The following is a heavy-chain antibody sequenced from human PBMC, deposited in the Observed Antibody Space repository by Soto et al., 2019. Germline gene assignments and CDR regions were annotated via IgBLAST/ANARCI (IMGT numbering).Heavy chain of an antibody. CDR1: GASISRGGFH. Sequence: QLQLQASGPGLVKPSETLSLTCAVSGASISRGGFHWGWIRQPPGQGLEWIGSLYSGSTYYNPSLKSRVTIAADTSKNQFSLTLSSVTAADTAVYYCARRGSGHTFDYWGQGTLVTVSS. CDR2: LYSGST. J-gene: IGHJ4*02. CDR3: ARRGSGHTFDY. V-gene: IGHV4-39*01. D-gene: IGHD3-10*01.